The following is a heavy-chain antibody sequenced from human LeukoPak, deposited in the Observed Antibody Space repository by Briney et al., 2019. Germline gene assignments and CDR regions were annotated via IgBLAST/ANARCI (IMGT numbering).Heavy chain of an antibody. Sequence: PSETLSLTCTVSGGSISSSSYYWGWIRQPPGKGLEWIGSMYHSGSTYYNPSLKSRVTISVDTSKNQFSLKLSSVTAADTAVYYCARNGHYYGSGSYTWWVYYYMDVWGKGTTVTVSS. CDR2: MYHSGST. D-gene: IGHD3-10*01. V-gene: IGHV4-39*07. CDR3: ARNGHYYGSGSYTWWVYYYMDV. J-gene: IGHJ6*03. CDR1: GGSISSSSYY.